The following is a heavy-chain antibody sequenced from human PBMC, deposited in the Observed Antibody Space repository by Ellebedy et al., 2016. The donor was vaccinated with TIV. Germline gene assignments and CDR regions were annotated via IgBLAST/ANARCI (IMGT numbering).Heavy chain of an antibody. CDR1: GFTFSSYW. D-gene: IGHD5-12*01. Sequence: PGGSLRLSCAASGFTFSSYWMHWVRQAPGKGLVWVSRISGDGRSTAYADSVKDRFTISRDNAKNTLYLQIRSLRVDDTAMYYCVRGYSSQYRLDYWGQGTLVTASS. CDR3: VRGYSSQYRLDY. J-gene: IGHJ4*02. V-gene: IGHV3-74*01. CDR2: ISGDGRST.